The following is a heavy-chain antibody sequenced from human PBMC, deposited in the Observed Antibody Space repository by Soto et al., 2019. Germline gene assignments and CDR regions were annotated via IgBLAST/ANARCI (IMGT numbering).Heavy chain of an antibody. CDR2: IIPILGTA. Sequence: GASVKVSCEASGGSFSSYAISWVRQAPGQGLEWMGGIIPILGTANYAQKFQGRVTITADESTSTAYMELSSLRSEDTAVYYCARISTYYDFWSGYPGMDVWGQGTTVTVSS. V-gene: IGHV1-69*13. CDR3: ARISTYYDFWSGYPGMDV. J-gene: IGHJ6*02. CDR1: GGSFSSYA. D-gene: IGHD3-3*01.